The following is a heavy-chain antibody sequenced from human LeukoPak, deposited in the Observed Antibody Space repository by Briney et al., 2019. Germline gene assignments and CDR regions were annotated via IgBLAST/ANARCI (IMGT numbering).Heavy chain of an antibody. D-gene: IGHD4-23*01. CDR3: ANLLRWEPY. V-gene: IGHV3-30*18. J-gene: IGHJ4*02. CDR2: ISYDGSNK. Sequence: PGGSLRLSCAASGFTFSSYGMHWVRQAPGKGLEWVAVISYDGSNKYYADSVKGRFTISRDSSKNTLYLQMNSLRAEDTAVYYCANLLRWEPYWGQGTLVTVSS. CDR1: GFTFSSYG.